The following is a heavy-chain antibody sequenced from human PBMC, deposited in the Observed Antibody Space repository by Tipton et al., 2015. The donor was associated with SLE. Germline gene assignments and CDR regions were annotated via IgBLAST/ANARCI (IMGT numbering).Heavy chain of an antibody. CDR2: ISSSSSYI. D-gene: IGHD3-22*01. V-gene: IGHV3-21*01. CDR1: GFTFSSYS. J-gene: IGHJ3*02. CDR3: AREIQNSSGSLRAFDI. Sequence: SLRLSCAASGFTFSSYSMNWVRQAPGKGLEWVSSISSSSSYIYYADSVKGRFTISRDNAKNTLYLEMNSLRAEDTAGYYCAREIQNSSGSLRAFDIWGQGTMVTVSS.